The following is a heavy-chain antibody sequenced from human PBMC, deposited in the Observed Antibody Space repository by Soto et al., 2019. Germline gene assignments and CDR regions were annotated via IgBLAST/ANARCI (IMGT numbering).Heavy chain of an antibody. CDR3: ARQAAAQSIDY. D-gene: IGHD6-13*01. J-gene: IGHJ4*02. V-gene: IGHV4-39*01. CDR1: GGSISSSSYY. Sequence: SETLSLTCTVSGGSISSSSYYWGWIRQPPGKGLEWIGSIYYSGSTYYNPSLKSRVTISVDTSKNQFSLKLSSVTAADTAVYYCARQAAAQSIDYWGQGTLVTVSS. CDR2: IYYSGST.